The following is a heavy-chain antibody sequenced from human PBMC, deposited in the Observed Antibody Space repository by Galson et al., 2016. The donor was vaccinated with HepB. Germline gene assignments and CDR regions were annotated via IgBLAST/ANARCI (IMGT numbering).Heavy chain of an antibody. J-gene: IGHJ4*02. CDR3: VKGDKWNVDC. CDR1: GFIFSNYA. V-gene: IGHV3-23*01. Sequence: SLRLSCAASGFIFSNYAMRWVRQAPGKGLEWVSGLLGGGDTTYYAESVKGRFTISRDNSKNTLYLQMNNLRAEDTAVYYCVKGDKWNVDCWGQGYMVTVPS. D-gene: IGHD1-1*01. CDR2: LLGGGDTT.